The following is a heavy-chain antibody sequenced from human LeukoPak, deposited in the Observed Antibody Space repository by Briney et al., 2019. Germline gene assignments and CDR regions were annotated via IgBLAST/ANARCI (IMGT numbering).Heavy chain of an antibody. CDR2: IYYSGST. J-gene: IGHJ3*02. D-gene: IGHD3-22*01. Sequence: PSETLSLTCTVSGGSISNYYWSWIRQPPGKGLEWIGYIYYSGSTNYNPSLKSRVTISVDTSKNQFSLKLSSVTAADTAVYYCARRSYYYDSSGYYYLPGHAFDIWGQGTMVTVSS. V-gene: IGHV4-59*08. CDR3: ARRSYYYDSSGYYYLPGHAFDI. CDR1: GGSISNYY.